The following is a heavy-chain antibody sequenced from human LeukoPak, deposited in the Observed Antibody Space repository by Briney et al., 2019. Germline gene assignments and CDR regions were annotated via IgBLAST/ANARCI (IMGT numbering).Heavy chain of an antibody. CDR3: AKDYGDSSYYYYYYYMDV. CDR2: VRYDGSNK. CDR1: GSTFSSYG. Sequence: GGSLRLSCAASGSTFSSYGMHWVRQAPGKGLEWVAFVRYDGSNKYYADSVKGRFTISRDNSKNTLYLQMNSLRAEDTAVYYCAKDYGDSSYYYYYYYMDVWGKGTTVTVSS. V-gene: IGHV3-30*02. J-gene: IGHJ6*03. D-gene: IGHD4-17*01.